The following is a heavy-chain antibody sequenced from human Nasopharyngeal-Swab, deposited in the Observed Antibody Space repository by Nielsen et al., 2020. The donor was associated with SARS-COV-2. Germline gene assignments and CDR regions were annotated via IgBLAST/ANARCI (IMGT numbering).Heavy chain of an antibody. CDR1: GFTFSSYS. CDR3: ARGDYYDSSGYYTY. CDR2: ISSSSSTI. Sequence: LTCAASGFTFSSYSMNWVRQAPRKGLEWVSYISSSSSTIYYADPVKGRFTISRDNAKNSLYLQMNRLRAEDTAVYYCARGDYYDSSGYYTYWGQGTLVTVSS. D-gene: IGHD3-22*01. V-gene: IGHV3-48*04. J-gene: IGHJ4*02.